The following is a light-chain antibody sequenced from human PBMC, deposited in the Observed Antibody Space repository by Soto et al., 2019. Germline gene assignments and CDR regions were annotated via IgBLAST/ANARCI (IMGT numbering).Light chain of an antibody. CDR1: QTISTW. J-gene: IGKJ5*01. Sequence: IQLTHIPSTLSASVGDRVTITCRASQTISTWLAWYQQRPGKAPNLLIYKASSLESGVPSRFSGSGSGTEFTLTINSLQADDFARYCCPQPDSFLIPFGEGRRLAIK. CDR3: PQPDSFLIP. V-gene: IGKV1-5*03. CDR2: KAS.